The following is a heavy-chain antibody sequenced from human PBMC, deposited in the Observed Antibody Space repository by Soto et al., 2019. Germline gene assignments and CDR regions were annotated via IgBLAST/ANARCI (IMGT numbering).Heavy chain of an antibody. CDR3: AWAWYCSGGSWYFDY. D-gene: IGHD2-15*01. J-gene: IGHJ4*02. CDR1: GYTFTSYG. CDR2: ISAYNGNT. Sequence: QVQLVQSGAEVKKPGASVKVSCKASGYTFTSYGVSWVRQAPGKGLEWMGWISAYNGNTNYAQMLQGRVTVATDTSTSTAYMEVRSLTSDDTAVYYCAWAWYCSGGSWYFDYWCEGALVAVSS. V-gene: IGHV1-18*01.